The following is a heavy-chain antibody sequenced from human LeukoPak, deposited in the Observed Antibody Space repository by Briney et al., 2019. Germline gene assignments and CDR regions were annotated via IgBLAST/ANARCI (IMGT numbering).Heavy chain of an antibody. Sequence: WASVKVSCKASGYTFTGYYMHWVRQAPGQGLEWMGWINPNSGGTNYAQKFQGRVTMTRDMSISTAYMELSRLRSDDTAVYYRARATNWGFHDSYWGQGTLVTISS. CDR1: GYTFTGYY. J-gene: IGHJ4*02. CDR3: ARATNWGFHDSY. D-gene: IGHD7-27*01. V-gene: IGHV1-2*02. CDR2: INPNSGGT.